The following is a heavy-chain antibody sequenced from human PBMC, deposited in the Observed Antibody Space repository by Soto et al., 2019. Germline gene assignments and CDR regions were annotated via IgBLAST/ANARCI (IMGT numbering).Heavy chain of an antibody. V-gene: IGHV3-74*03. CDR2: INSDGSST. Sequence: EVQLVESGGGFVQPGGSLRLSCAASGFDFSNSWMHWVRQVPGKGLVWVSHINSDGSSTTYADSVKGRFTISRDNARTTVYLQLYILRVEDTAVYYCARDNSYARAVGGQGTTVTVSS. CDR1: GFDFSNSW. D-gene: IGHD2-21*01. J-gene: IGHJ6*02. CDR3: ARDNSYARAV.